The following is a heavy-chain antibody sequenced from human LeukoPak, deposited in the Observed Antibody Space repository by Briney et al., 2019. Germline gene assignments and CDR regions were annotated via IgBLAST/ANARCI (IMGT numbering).Heavy chain of an antibody. CDR3: AKDRDSDYGDGGFVP. V-gene: IGHV3-30*18. CDR2: ISYDGTNK. D-gene: IGHD4-17*01. Sequence: GGSLRLSCAASGFTFSTYGLHWVRQAPGKGLEWVAVISYDGTNKYYADSVKGRFTISRDNSKNTLYLQMNSLRAEDTAVYYCAKDRDSDYGDGGFVPWGQGTLVTVSS. CDR1: GFTFSTYG. J-gene: IGHJ5*02.